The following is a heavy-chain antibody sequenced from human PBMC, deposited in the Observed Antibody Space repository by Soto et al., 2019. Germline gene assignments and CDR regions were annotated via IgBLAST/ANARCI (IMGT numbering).Heavy chain of an antibody. V-gene: IGHV4-39*01. J-gene: IGHJ4*02. CDR3: ARHEPVSQIDY. CDR2: IYYSGST. Sequence: QLQLQESGPGLVKPSETLSLTCTVSGGSISSSSYYWGWIRQPPGKGLEWIGSIYYSGSTYYNPSLKSRVTISVDTSKNQFSLKLSSVTAADTAVYYYARHEPVSQIDYWGQGTLVTVSS. CDR1: GGSISSSSYY.